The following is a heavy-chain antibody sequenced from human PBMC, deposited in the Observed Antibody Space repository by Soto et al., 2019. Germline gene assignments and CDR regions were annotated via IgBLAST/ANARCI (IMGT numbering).Heavy chain of an antibody. CDR2: ISYDGSNK. D-gene: IGHD4-17*01. CDR3: AKGSDHDYGDYVVDY. Sequence: QVQLVESGGGVVQPGRSLRLSCAASGFTFSSYGMHWVRQAPGKGLEWVAVISYDGSNKYYADSVKGRFTISRDNSKNTLYLQMNSLRADDTAVYYCAKGSDHDYGDYVVDYWGQGTLVTVSS. CDR1: GFTFSSYG. J-gene: IGHJ4*02. V-gene: IGHV3-30*18.